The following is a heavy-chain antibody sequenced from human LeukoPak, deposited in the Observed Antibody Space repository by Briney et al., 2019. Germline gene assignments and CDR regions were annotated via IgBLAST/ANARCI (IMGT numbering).Heavy chain of an antibody. J-gene: IGHJ3*02. Sequence: SQTLSLTCTVSGGSISSGGYYWSWIRQPPGKGLEWIGYIYHSGSTYYNPSLKSRVTISVDTSKNQFSLKLSSVTAADTAVYYCARSAPVTTINDAFDIWGQGTMVTVSS. CDR3: ARSAPVTTINDAFDI. V-gene: IGHV4-30-2*02. CDR1: GGSISSGGYY. CDR2: IYHSGST. D-gene: IGHD4-17*01.